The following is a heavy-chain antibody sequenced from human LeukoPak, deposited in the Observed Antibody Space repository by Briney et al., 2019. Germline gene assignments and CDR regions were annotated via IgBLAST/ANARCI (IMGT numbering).Heavy chain of an antibody. V-gene: IGHV3-21*01. CDR2: ISSSSSYI. CDR3: ARGSPTLRYFDWLPPNTYYYYYYMDV. D-gene: IGHD3-9*01. CDR1: GFTFSSYS. J-gene: IGHJ6*03. Sequence: GGSLRLSCVASGFTFSSYSMNWVRQAPGKGLEWVSSISSSSSYIYYADSVKGRFTISRDNAKNSLYLQMNRLRAEDTAVYYCARGSPTLRYFDWLPPNTYYYYYYMDVWGKGTTVTVSS.